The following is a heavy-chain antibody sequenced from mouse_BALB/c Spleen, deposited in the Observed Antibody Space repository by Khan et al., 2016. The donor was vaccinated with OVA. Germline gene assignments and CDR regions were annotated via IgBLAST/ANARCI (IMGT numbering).Heavy chain of an antibody. J-gene: IGHJ3*01. D-gene: IGHD1-1*01. CDR3: TRGGYGSPFAY. CDR2: INPSNGGT. Sequence: QVQLQQSGAELVKPGASVKLSCKASGYTFTSFYMYWVKQRPGQGLEGVGEINPSNGGTNFNEKFKSKATLTVDKSSSTAYMQLSSLTSEDSAVYYCTRGGYGSPFAYWGPGTLVTVS. CDR1: GYTFTSFY. V-gene: IGHV1S81*02.